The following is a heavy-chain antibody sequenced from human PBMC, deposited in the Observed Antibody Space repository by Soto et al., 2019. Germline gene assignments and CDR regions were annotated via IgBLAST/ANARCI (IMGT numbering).Heavy chain of an antibody. Sequence: QVQLVESGAEVKKPGSSVKVSCKASGGTFSSYAISWVRQAPGQGLEWMGGIIPIFGTANYAQKFQGRVTITADESTSTAYMELSSLRSEDTAVYYCARVAGGAAAGTPPLLYWGQGTLVTVSS. D-gene: IGHD6-13*01. V-gene: IGHV1-69*01. CDR2: IIPIFGTA. J-gene: IGHJ4*02. CDR1: GGTFSSYA. CDR3: ARVAGGAAAGTPPLLY.